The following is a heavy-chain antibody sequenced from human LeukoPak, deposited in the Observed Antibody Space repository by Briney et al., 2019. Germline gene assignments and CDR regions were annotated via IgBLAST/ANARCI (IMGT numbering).Heavy chain of an antibody. CDR1: GGPISSHY. CDR3: AGDDYGVFHAFDV. CDR2: IYNSGST. D-gene: IGHD3-16*01. J-gene: IGHJ3*01. V-gene: IGHV4-59*08. Sequence: PSDTLSHPCTVSGGPISSHYWSWIPQPPGEGLEWIGYIYNSGSTNYNPSLKSRVTISLNTSKNQFSPHLTSVTAADTAVYFCAGDDYGVFHAFDVWGQGTVVTVSS.